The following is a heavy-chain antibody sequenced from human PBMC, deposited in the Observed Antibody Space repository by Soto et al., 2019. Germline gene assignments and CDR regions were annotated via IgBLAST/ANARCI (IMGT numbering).Heavy chain of an antibody. V-gene: IGHV1-69*13. D-gene: IGHD5-18*01. CDR3: AKVLGADTAIDYYYGMDV. CDR1: GGTFSSYA. J-gene: IGHJ6*02. Sequence: SVKVSCKASGGTFSSYAISWVRQAPGQGLEWMGGIIPIFGTANYAQKFQGRVTITADESTSTAYMELSSLRSEDTAVYYCAKVLGADTAIDYYYGMDVWGQGTTVTVSS. CDR2: IIPIFGTA.